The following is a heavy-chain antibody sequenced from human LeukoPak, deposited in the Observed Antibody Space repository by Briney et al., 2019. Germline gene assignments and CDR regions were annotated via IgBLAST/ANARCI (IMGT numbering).Heavy chain of an antibody. CDR3: ARAAYDSSGYLTL. Sequence: SGGSLRLSCAASGFTFSSYGMHWVRQAPGKGLEWVAVIWYDGTNKYYVDSVKGRFTISRDNAKNTLYLQMNSLRAGDTAVYYCARAAYDSSGYLTLWGQGTQVTVSS. D-gene: IGHD3-22*01. J-gene: IGHJ4*02. CDR1: GFTFSSYG. CDR2: IWYDGTNK. V-gene: IGHV3-33*01.